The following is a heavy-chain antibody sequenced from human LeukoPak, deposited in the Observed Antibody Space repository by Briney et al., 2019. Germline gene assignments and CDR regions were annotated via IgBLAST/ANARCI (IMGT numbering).Heavy chain of an antibody. D-gene: IGHD2-21*01. CDR1: GFTLSSYA. J-gene: IGHJ4*02. CDR3: AKAPVTACSGAYCYPFDY. CDR2: ISVSGNT. V-gene: IGHV3-23*01. Sequence: GGSLRLSCAASGFTLSSYAMSWVRQAPGKGLEWVSAISVSGNTYHADSVKGRFTISRDSSKNTLYLQVNRLRAEDAAVYYCAKAPVTACSGAYCYPFDYWGQGTLVTVSS.